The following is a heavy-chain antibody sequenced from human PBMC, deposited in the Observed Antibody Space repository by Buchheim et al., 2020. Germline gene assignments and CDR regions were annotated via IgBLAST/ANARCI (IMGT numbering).Heavy chain of an antibody. D-gene: IGHD6-6*01. CDR2: INHSGST. Sequence: QVQLQQWGAGLLKPSETLSLTCAVYGGSFSGYYWSWIRQPPGKGLEWIREINHSGSTNYNPSLKSRVTISVDTSKNQFSLKLSSVTAADTAVYYCARVGRGYSSSLGYWGQGTL. J-gene: IGHJ4*02. V-gene: IGHV4-34*01. CDR1: GGSFSGYY. CDR3: ARVGRGYSSSLGY.